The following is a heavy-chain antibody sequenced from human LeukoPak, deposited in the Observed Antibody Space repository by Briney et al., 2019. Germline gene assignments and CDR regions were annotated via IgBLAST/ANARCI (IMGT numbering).Heavy chain of an antibody. CDR3: ARGLRSFDY. Sequence: GESLKISCKGSGYSFTNFWIGWVRQMPGKGLEWMGIIYPADSDTRYSPSFQGQVTISADKSINTVSLQLSNLKASDTAMYFCARGLRSFDYWGQGTLVTVSS. CDR1: GYSFTNFW. V-gene: IGHV5-51*01. CDR2: IYPADSDT. D-gene: IGHD4-17*01. J-gene: IGHJ4*02.